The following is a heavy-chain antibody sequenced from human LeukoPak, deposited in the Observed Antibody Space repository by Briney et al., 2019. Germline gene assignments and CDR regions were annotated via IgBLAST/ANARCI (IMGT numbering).Heavy chain of an antibody. V-gene: IGHV3-9*01. J-gene: IGHJ6*02. CDR3: AKEGTNYYGSGSYYYPHYGMDV. D-gene: IGHD3-10*01. CDR2: IRWNRGSI. Sequence: PGGSLRLSCAPSGFTFDDYAMRSVRQAPGEGLGWVSGIRWNRGSIGYADSVKRRFTISRDNAKNSLYLQMNSLRAEDTALYYCAKEGTNYYGSGSYYYPHYGMDVWGQGTTATVSS. CDR1: GFTFDDYA.